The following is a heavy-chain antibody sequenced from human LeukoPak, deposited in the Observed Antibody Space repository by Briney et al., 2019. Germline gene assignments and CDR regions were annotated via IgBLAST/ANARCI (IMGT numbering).Heavy chain of an antibody. CDR1: GGSISSYY. Sequence: SETLSLTCTVSGGSISSYYWSWIRQPPGKGLEWIGYIYYSGSTNHNPSLKSRVTISVDTSKNQFSLKLSSVTAADTAVYYCARDVAASAYFDYWGQGTLVTVSS. CDR3: ARDVAASAYFDY. D-gene: IGHD3-16*01. V-gene: IGHV4-59*01. CDR2: IYYSGST. J-gene: IGHJ4*02.